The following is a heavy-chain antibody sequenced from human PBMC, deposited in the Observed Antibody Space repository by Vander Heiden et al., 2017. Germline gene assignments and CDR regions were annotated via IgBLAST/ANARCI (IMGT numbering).Heavy chain of an antibody. D-gene: IGHD6-19*01. Sequence: QVQVVESGGGVVQPGRSLRLSCAAPGVTFRGYSMHWVRQAPGKGLEGVALISYDGSNKNYADSVKGRFTISRDNSKNTLYLQMNSLRVEDTAVYYCARGRRLAGKGDWFDPWGQGTLVTVSS. CDR2: ISYDGSNK. CDR1: GVTFRGYS. J-gene: IGHJ5*02. CDR3: ARGRRLAGKGDWFDP. V-gene: IGHV3-30-3*01.